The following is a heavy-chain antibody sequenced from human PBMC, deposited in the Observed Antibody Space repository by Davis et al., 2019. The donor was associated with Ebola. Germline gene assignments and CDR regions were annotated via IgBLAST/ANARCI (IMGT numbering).Heavy chain of an antibody. J-gene: IGHJ5*02. CDR1: GYTFTSYD. V-gene: IGHV1-8*01. CDR3: ARGHFTGVTPLSDP. CDR2: MNPNSGNT. D-gene: IGHD3-3*02. Sequence: AASVKVSCKASGYTFTSYDINWVRQATGQGLEWMGWMNPNSGNTGYAQKFQGRVTMTRNTSISTAYMELSSLRSEDTAVYYCARGHFTGVTPLSDPWGQGTLVTVSS.